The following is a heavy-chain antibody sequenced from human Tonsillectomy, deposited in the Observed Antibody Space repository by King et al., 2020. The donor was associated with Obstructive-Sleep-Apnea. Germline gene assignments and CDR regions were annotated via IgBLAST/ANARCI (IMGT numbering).Heavy chain of an antibody. J-gene: IGHJ6*02. CDR3: AGVAAGGWRYYYDSSGYPDYYGMDV. CDR1: GGSISSSSYY. V-gene: IGHV4-39*07. Sequence: QLQESGPGLVKPSETLSLTCTVSGGSISSSSYYWGWIRQPPGKGLEWIGSIYYSGSTYYNPSLKSRVTISVDTSKNQFSLKLSSVTAADTAVYYCAGVAAGGWRYYYDSSGYPDYYGMDVWGQGTTVTVSS. CDR2: IYYSGST. D-gene: IGHD3-22*01.